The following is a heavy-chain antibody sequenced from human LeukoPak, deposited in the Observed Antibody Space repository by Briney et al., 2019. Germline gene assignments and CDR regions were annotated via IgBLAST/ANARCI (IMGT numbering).Heavy chain of an antibody. D-gene: IGHD3-22*01. CDR3: AREALYYDSSGYYYYFDY. CDR1: GGSISSGGYS. V-gene: IGHV4-30-2*01. Sequence: SQTLSLTCAVSGGSISSGGYSWSWIRQPPGKGLEWIGYIYHSGSTYYNPSLKSRVTISVDRSKNQFSLKLSSVTAADTAVYYCAREALYYDSSGYYYYFDYWGQGTLVTVSS. CDR2: IYHSGST. J-gene: IGHJ4*02.